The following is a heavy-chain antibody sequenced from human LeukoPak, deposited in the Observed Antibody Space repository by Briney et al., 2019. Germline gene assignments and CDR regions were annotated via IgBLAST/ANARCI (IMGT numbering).Heavy chain of an antibody. CDR1: GGSISSGGYY. V-gene: IGHV4-31*03. Sequence: SQTLSLTCTVSGGSISSGGYYWSWIRQHPGKGLEWIGYIFYSGSTYYNPSLKSRVTISVDTSKNQFSLKLSSVTAADTAVYYCASQYYYDSSGQYSSVDYWGQGTLVTVSS. CDR2: IFYSGST. J-gene: IGHJ4*02. CDR3: ASQYYYDSSGQYSSVDY. D-gene: IGHD3-22*01.